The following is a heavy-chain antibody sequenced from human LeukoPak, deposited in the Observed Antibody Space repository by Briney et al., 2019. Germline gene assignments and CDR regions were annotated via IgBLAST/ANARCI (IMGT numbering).Heavy chain of an antibody. CDR1: GGTFSSYA. Sequence: SVKVSCKASGGTFSSYAISWVRQAPGQGLEWMGRIIPIFGTANYAQKFQGRVTITTDESTSTAYMELSSLRSEDTAVYYCARDSPLTMIVDVGYYYMDVWGKGTTVTVSS. CDR2: IIPIFGTA. CDR3: ARDSPLTMIVDVGYYYMDV. J-gene: IGHJ6*03. D-gene: IGHD3-22*01. V-gene: IGHV1-69*05.